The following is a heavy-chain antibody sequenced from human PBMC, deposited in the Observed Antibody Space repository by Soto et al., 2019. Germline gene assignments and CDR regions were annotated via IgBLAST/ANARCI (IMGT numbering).Heavy chain of an antibody. V-gene: IGHV3-23*01. CDR2: ISGSGGST. Sequence: PGGSLRLSCAASGFTFSSYAMSWVRQAPGKGLEWVSAISGSGGSTYYADSVKGRFTISRDNSKNTLYLQMNSLRAEDTAVYYCAKEGGVDYGDSYASWFDPWGQGTLVTVSS. D-gene: IGHD4-17*01. CDR1: GFTFSSYA. J-gene: IGHJ5*02. CDR3: AKEGGVDYGDSYASWFDP.